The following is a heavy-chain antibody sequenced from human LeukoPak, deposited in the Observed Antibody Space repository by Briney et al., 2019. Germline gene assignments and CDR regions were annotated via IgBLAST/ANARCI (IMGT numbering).Heavy chain of an antibody. J-gene: IGHJ4*02. D-gene: IGHD5-24*01. CDR3: ARRKGDGYNSPFDY. V-gene: IGHV5-51*01. CDR2: IYPADSDT. Sequence: GESLKISCKGSGYTFTSYWIGWVRQMPGQGLEWMGIIYPADSDTRYSPSFQGQVTISADKSNNTAYLQWTSLKASDTAMYYCARRKGDGYNSPFDYWGQGTLVTVSS. CDR1: GYTFTSYW.